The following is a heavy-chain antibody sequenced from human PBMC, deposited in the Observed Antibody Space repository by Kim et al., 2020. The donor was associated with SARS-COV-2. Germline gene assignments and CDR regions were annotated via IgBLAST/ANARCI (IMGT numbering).Heavy chain of an antibody. V-gene: IGHV4-39*01. CDR2: IYYSGST. CDR1: GGSISSSSYY. CDR3: ATPSSGWYEFYFDY. J-gene: IGHJ4*02. Sequence: SETLSLTCTVSGGSISSSSYYWGWIRQPTGKGLEWIGSIYYSGSTYYNPSLKSLVTISVDTSKNQFSLKLSSVTAADTAVYFCATPSSGWYEFYFDYWGQGTLVTVSS. D-gene: IGHD6-19*01.